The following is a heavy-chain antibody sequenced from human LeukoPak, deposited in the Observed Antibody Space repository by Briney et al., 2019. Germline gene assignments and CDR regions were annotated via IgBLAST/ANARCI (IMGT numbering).Heavy chain of an antibody. D-gene: IGHD3-22*01. J-gene: IGHJ5*02. CDR3: ARAFPRRSMGYDSSGYWFDP. CDR1: GFTFSSYA. Sequence: GRSLRLSCAASGFTFSSYAMHWVRQAPGKGREWVAVISYDGSNKYYADSVKGRFTISRDNSKNTLYLQMNSLRAEDTAVYYCARAFPRRSMGYDSSGYWFDPWGQGTLVTVSS. CDR2: ISYDGSNK. V-gene: IGHV3-30*04.